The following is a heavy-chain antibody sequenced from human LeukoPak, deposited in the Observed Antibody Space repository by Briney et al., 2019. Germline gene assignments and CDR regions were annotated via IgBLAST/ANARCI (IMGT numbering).Heavy chain of an antibody. Sequence: SGGSLRLSCAASGFTFSSYGMHWVRQAPGKGLEWVAFIRYDGSNKYYADSVKGRFTISRDNSKNTLYLQMNSLRAEDTAVYYCAKAFPVLAARGDYMDVWGKGTTVTVSS. J-gene: IGHJ6*03. CDR2: IRYDGSNK. CDR1: GFTFSSYG. CDR3: AKAFPVLAARGDYMDV. D-gene: IGHD6-13*01. V-gene: IGHV3-30*02.